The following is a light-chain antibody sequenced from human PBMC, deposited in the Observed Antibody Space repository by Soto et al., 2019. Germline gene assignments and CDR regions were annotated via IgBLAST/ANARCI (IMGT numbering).Light chain of an antibody. J-gene: IGLJ3*02. CDR2: EVT. CDR1: SGDIGGYDY. Sequence: QSALTQPPSASGSPGQSVTISCTGTSGDIGGYDYVSWYQQHPGKAPKLMIYEVTKRPLGVPDRFSGSKSGDTAYLTVSGVQTEDEADYYCSSYGGSDNLLFGGGTKLTVL. CDR3: SSYGGSDNLL. V-gene: IGLV2-8*01.